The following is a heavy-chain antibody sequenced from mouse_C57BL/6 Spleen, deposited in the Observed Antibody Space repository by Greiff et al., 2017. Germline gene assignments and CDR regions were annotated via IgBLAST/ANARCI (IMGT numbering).Heavy chain of an antibody. CDR2: INPGSGGT. J-gene: IGHJ2*01. CDR3: ARTPFTTVVAEEYYFDY. V-gene: IGHV1-54*01. Sequence: QVQLKQSGAELVRPGTSVKVSCKASGYAFTNYLIEWVKQRPGQGLEWIGVINPGSGGTNYNEKFKGKATLTADKSSSTAYMQLSSLTSEDSAVYFCARTPFTTVVAEEYYFDYGGQGTTLTVSS. D-gene: IGHD1-1*01. CDR1: GYAFTNYL.